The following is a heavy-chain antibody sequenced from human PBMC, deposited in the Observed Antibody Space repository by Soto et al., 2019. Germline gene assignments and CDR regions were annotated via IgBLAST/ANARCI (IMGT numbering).Heavy chain of an antibody. J-gene: IGHJ3*01. D-gene: IGHD1-26*01. CDR2: ISNDGSDK. CDR1: GFTFNNYG. Sequence: QVQLVESGGGVVQPGRSLRLSCAASGFTFNNYGIHWVRQAPGKGLEWVAAISNDGSDKYYGDSVKGRLAISRDNSRNTVYLQMNNLRTEDTAMYYCAKDQALAGSGGIDWGQGTMVTVSS. CDR3: AKDQALAGSGGID. V-gene: IGHV3-30*18.